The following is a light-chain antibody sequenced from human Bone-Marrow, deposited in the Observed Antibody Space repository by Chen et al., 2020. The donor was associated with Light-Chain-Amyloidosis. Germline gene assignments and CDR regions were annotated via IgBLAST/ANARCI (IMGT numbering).Light chain of an antibody. Sequence: NFMLTQPHSVSESPGKTVIISCTRSSGSIATNYVQWYQQRPGSSPTTVIYEDDQRPSGVPDRFSGSIDRSSNSASLTFSGLKTEDEDDYYCQSYQGSSQGVFGGGTKLTFL. V-gene: IGLV6-57*01. CDR1: SGSIATNY. J-gene: IGLJ3*02. CDR2: EDD. CDR3: QSYQGSSQGV.